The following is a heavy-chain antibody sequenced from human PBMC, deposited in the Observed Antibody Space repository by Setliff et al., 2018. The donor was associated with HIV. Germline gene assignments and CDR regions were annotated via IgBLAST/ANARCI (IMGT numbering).Heavy chain of an antibody. CDR3: ARAGAVMTTHFDY. D-gene: IGHD4-17*01. CDR1: GFIFTNYG. CDR2: TSGYNDNA. Sequence: ASVKVSCKASGFIFTNYGIHWVRQAPGHSLEWMGWTSGYNDNANYAQKYQGRVTLTTDTSTSTAYMELRRLISDDTAVYYCARAGAVMTTHFDYWGQGTLVTVSS. J-gene: IGHJ4*02. V-gene: IGHV1-18*01.